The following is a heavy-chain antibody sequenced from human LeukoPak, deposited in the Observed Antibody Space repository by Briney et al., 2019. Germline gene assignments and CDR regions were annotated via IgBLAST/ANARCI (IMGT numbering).Heavy chain of an antibody. V-gene: IGHV1-69*05. D-gene: IGHD5-18*01. CDR3: VSGYSYGSDFDY. CDR1: GGTFISYS. CDR2: LIPIFGTA. Sequence: VAAVNVSFTSCGGTFISYSISWVRQPPGQAGEGMGGLIPIFGTASYAQKFQGRVTITTDESTSTAYMELSSLRSEDTAVYYCVSGYSYGSDFDYWGEGTLVTVSS. J-gene: IGHJ4*02.